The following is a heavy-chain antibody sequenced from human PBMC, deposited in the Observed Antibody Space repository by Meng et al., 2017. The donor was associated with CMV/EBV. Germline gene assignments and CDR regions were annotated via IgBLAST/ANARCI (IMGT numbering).Heavy chain of an antibody. D-gene: IGHD2-2*01. CDR2: IYYSGST. V-gene: IGHV4-30-4*08. CDR1: GGYISSGDYA. J-gene: IGHJ4*02. Sequence: QAQLQQPGPGLGPPSQTLVPTCTVSGGYISSGDYAWRWIRPPPGKGLEWIGYIYYSGSTYYNPSLKSRVTISVDTSKNQFSLKLSSVTAADTAVYYCARVGRTSCYDYWGQGTLVTVSS. CDR3: ARVGRTSCYDY.